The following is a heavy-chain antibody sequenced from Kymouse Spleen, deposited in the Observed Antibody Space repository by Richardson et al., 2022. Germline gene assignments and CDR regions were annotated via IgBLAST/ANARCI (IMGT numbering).Heavy chain of an antibody. CDR2: ISWNSGSI. J-gene: IGHJ4*02. D-gene: IGHD6-19*01. V-gene: IGHV3-9*01. CDR1: GFTFDDYA. Sequence: EVQLVESGGGLVQPGRSLRLSCAASGFTFDDYAMHWVRQAPGKGLEWVSGISWNSGSIGYADSVKGRFTISRDNAKNSLYLQMNSLRAEDTALYYCAKVGIAVAFDYWGQGTLVTVSS. CDR3: AKVGIAVAFDY.